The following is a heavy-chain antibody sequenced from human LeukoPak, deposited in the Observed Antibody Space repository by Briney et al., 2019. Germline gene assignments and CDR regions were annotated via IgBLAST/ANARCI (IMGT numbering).Heavy chain of an antibody. J-gene: IGHJ4*02. CDR3: ARDLDQYNGRFGGFGHDF. Sequence: GASVKVSCKASGYTFINYGINWVRQAPGQGLEWMGWISAYNGNTNYAQSIQGRVTMTTDTSTSTVYMEMRSLTSEDTAVYYCARDLDQYNGRFGGFGHDFWGQGTLVTVSS. V-gene: IGHV1-18*01. CDR1: GYTFINYG. CDR2: ISAYNGNT. D-gene: IGHD3-10*01.